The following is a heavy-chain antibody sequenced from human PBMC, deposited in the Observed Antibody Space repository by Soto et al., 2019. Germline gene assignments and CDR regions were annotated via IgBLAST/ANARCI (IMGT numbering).Heavy chain of an antibody. CDR3: ARVRWFPHHYYYYGMDV. CDR2: IYYSGST. Sequence: SETLSLTCTVSGGSISSYYWSWIRQPPGKGLEWIGYIYYSGSTNYNPSLKSRVTISVDTSKNQFSLKLSSVTAADTAVYYCARVRWFPHHYYYYGMDVWGQGTTVTVSS. V-gene: IGHV4-59*01. J-gene: IGHJ6*02. CDR1: GGSISSYY. D-gene: IGHD3-10*01.